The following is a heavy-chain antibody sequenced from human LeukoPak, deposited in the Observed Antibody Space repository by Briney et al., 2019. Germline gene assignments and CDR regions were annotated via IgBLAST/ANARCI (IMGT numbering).Heavy chain of an antibody. CDR1: GGSVSSGSYY. V-gene: IGHV4-31*03. J-gene: IGHJ6*02. CDR3: ARDRQQLRLDV. Sequence: SETLSLTCTVSGGSVSSGSYYWSWIRQHPGKGLEWIGYIYYSGSTYYNPSLKSRVTISVDTSKNQFSLKLSSVTAADTAVYYCARDRQQLRLDVWGQGTTVTVSS. D-gene: IGHD1-1*01. CDR2: IYYSGST.